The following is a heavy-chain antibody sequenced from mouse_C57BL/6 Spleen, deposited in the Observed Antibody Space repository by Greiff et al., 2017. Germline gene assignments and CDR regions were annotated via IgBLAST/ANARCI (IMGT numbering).Heavy chain of an antibody. V-gene: IGHV3-6*01. Sequence: EVQLVESGPGLVKPSQSLSLTCSVTGYSITSGYYWNWIRQFPGNKLEWMGYISYDGSNNYNPSLKNRISITRDTSKNQFFLKLNSVTTEDTATYDCAREERIYGNYDYWGQGTTLTVSS. CDR2: ISYDGSN. D-gene: IGHD2-1*01. CDR3: AREERIYGNYDY. CDR1: GYSITSGYY. J-gene: IGHJ2*01.